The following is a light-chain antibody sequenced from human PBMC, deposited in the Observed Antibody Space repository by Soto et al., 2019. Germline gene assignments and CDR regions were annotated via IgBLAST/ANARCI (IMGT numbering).Light chain of an antibody. J-gene: IGKJ1*01. CDR3: QQYNNWPRT. V-gene: IGKV3-15*01. CDR2: GAS. Sequence: EIVMTQSPSTLSESPGESAILSWWASQSVSIDVAWYQQTTGQAPRLLIYGASTRATGVPVTFSGSAYGTEFNLSISSLQSEDFAVYYCQQYNNWPRTFGQGTKVDIK. CDR1: QSVSID.